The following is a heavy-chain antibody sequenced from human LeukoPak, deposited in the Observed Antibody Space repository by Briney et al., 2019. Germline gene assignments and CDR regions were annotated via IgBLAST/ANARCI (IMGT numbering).Heavy chain of an antibody. V-gene: IGHV3-30*02. CDR1: GFTFSDYG. D-gene: IGHD5-18*01. CDR2: IRYDGSNK. CDR3: AKDSPGSYGYEIPFVFDY. J-gene: IGHJ4*02. Sequence: GGSLRLSCAASGFTFSDYGMHWVRQAPGKGLEWVAFIRYDGSNKYYADSVKGRFTISRDNSKNTLYLQMNSLRAEDTAVYYCAKDSPGSYGYEIPFVFDYWGQGTLVTVSS.